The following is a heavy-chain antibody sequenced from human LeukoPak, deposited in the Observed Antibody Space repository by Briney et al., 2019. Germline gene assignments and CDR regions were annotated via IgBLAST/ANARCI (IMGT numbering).Heavy chain of an antibody. CDR1: GFTFSSYA. V-gene: IGHV3-30-3*01. CDR2: ISYDGSNK. J-gene: IGHJ4*02. CDR3: ARDNIGLGPSGYGSLDY. D-gene: IGHD3-22*01. Sequence: GGSLRLSCAASGFTFSSYAMHWVRQAPGKGLEWVAVISYDGSNKYYADSVKGRFTISRDSSKNTLYLQMNSLRAEDTAVYYCARDNIGLGPSGYGSLDYWGQGTLVTVSS.